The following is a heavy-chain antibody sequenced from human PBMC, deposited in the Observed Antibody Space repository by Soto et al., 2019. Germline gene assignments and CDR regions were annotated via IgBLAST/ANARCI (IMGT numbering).Heavy chain of an antibody. CDR3: ARGGDSYGYGEYYYYGMDV. CDR2: MYHSGST. CDR1: GGSISSGGYS. V-gene: IGHV4-30-2*01. D-gene: IGHD5-18*01. J-gene: IGHJ6*02. Sequence: PSETLSLTCAVSGGSISSGGYSWSWIRQPPGKGLEWIGYMYHSGSTYYNPSLKSRVTISIDRSKNQFSLKLSSVTAEDTAVYYCARGGDSYGYGEYYYYGMDVWGQGTTVTVSS.